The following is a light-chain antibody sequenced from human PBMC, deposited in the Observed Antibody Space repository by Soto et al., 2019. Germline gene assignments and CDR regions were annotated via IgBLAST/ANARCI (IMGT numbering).Light chain of an antibody. CDR2: AAS. CDR3: QQLNSYPLT. V-gene: IGKV1-9*01. J-gene: IGKJ4*01. CDR1: QGISSY. Sequence: DIQLTQSPSFLSASVGDRVTITCRASQGISSYLAWYQQKPGKAPKFLIYAASTLQSGVPSRFSASGSGTEITLTISSLQPEDFATYYCQQLNSYPLTFGGGTKVEIK.